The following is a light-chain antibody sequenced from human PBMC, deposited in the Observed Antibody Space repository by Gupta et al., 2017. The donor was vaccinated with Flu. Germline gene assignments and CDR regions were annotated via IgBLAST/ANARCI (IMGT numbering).Light chain of an antibody. J-gene: IGLJ3*02. V-gene: IGLV2-14*01. CDR1: SGDLGGYNY. CDR3: SYSNNTITSGV. Sequence: QSALTQPVSVSGSPGQSITISCTGSSGDLGGYNYVYWYQQHPGKDPKRFSVYVSNRPSGVPNRFLCYKAGNTASPQTNGLQAEEEADDYCSYSNNTITSGVFGGGTKLTVL. CDR2: YVS.